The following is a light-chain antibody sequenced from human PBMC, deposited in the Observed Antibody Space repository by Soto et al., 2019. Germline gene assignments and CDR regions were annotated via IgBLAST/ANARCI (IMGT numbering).Light chain of an antibody. V-gene: IGKV3-20*01. CDR2: DAS. J-gene: IGKJ1*01. CDR1: QIVTGDY. Sequence: EVVLTQSPGTLSLSPGEGATLSRGASQIVTGDYLAWFQQKPGQAPRLIMYDASTRETGIPERGSGSGSGTEFTLIISRLEPEDFEVHDCQQYNTWPRTFGQGTKVDIK. CDR3: QQYNTWPRT.